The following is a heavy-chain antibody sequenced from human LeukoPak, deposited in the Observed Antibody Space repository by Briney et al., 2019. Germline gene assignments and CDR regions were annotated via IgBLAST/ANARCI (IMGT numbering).Heavy chain of an antibody. CDR3: VRDIYGPEY. CDR2: INRDGSST. D-gene: IGHD2-2*02. Sequence: GGSLRLSCAASGFTFSSYAMHWVRQAPGKGLVWVSRINRDGSSTSYADSVKGRFTISRDNAKNTLYLEMNSLTAEDTAVYHCVRDIYGPEYWGQGTLVTVSS. J-gene: IGHJ4*02. CDR1: GFTFSSYA. V-gene: IGHV3-74*01.